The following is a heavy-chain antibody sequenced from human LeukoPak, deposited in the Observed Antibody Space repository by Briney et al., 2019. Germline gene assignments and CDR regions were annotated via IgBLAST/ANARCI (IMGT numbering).Heavy chain of an antibody. CDR1: GGSISGSSYY. CDR3: ARSRSLPAGSYWYFDL. J-gene: IGHJ2*01. D-gene: IGHD2-15*01. V-gene: IGHV4-31*03. Sequence: PSETLSLTCTVSGGSISGSSYYWSWIRQHPGKGLEWIGYIYYSGSTYYNPSLKSRVTISVDTSKNQFSLKLSSVTAADTAVYYCARSRSLPAGSYWYFDLWGRGTLVTVSS. CDR2: IYYSGST.